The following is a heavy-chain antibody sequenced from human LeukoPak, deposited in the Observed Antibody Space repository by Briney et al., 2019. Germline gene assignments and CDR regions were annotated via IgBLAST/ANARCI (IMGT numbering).Heavy chain of an antibody. CDR2: ISGSGGSA. CDR1: GFTFSSYA. V-gene: IGHV3-23*01. Sequence: GRSLRLSCAASGFTFSSYAMSWVRQAPGKGLEWVSAISGSGGSAYYADSVKGRFTISRDNSKNTLYLQMNGLRAEDTAVYYCAKDLSDSSSWYLWGQGTLVTVSS. D-gene: IGHD6-13*01. CDR3: AKDLSDSSSWYL. J-gene: IGHJ5*02.